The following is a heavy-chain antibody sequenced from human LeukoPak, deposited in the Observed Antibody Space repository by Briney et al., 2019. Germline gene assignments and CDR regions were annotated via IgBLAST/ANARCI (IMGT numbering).Heavy chain of an antibody. J-gene: IGHJ4*02. Sequence: SETLSLTCAVYGGSFSGYYWSWIRQPPGKGLEWIGEINHSGSNNYNPFLNSRATISVDTSKNQFSLKLSSVTAADTAVYYCARGSYDSSGYHYFDYWGQGTLVTVSS. CDR2: INHSGSN. D-gene: IGHD3-22*01. CDR3: ARGSYDSSGYHYFDY. V-gene: IGHV4-34*01. CDR1: GGSFSGYY.